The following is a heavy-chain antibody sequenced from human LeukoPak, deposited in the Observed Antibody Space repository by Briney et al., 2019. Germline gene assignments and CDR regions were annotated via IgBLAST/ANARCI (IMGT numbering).Heavy chain of an antibody. CDR2: ILPGNSDT. J-gene: IGHJ4*02. V-gene: IGHV5-51*01. CDR3: ARWPTGGRSSYFDY. CDR1: GSRFTNSW. Sequence: GESLKISCKASGSRFTNSWIGWVRQMPGKGLEWMAIILPGNSDTRYSPSFQGQVTISADKSISTAYLQWSSLKASDTAMYYCARWPTGGRSSYFDYWGQGTLVTVSS. D-gene: IGHD6-6*01.